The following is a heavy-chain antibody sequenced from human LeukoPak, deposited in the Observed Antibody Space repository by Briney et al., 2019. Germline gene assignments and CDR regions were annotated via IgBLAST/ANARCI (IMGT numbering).Heavy chain of an antibody. CDR3: ARPRYELVVAATNRYFDS. Sequence: ASVKVSCKASGYTFTGYYMHWVRQAPGQGLDWMGWIDPNTGGTNYAQKFQGRVTMTRDTSITTAYMELSRLTSDDTAVYYCARPRYELVVAATNRYFDSWGQGTLVTVSS. J-gene: IGHJ4*02. CDR2: IDPNTGGT. CDR1: GYTFTGYY. V-gene: IGHV1-2*02. D-gene: IGHD2-15*01.